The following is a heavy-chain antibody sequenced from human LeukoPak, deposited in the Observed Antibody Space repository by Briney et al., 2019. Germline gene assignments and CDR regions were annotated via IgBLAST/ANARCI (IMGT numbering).Heavy chain of an antibody. V-gene: IGHV3-20*04. D-gene: IGHD1-1*01. CDR2: INWNGGST. CDR1: GFTFDDYG. J-gene: IGHJ5*02. CDR3: ARRHTTNWYNWFDP. Sequence: GGSLRLSCAASGFTFDDYGMSWVRQAPGKGLEWVSDINWNGGSTDYADSVKGRFTISRDNAKNSLYLYMSSLRDEDTAFYYCARRHTTNWYNWFDPWGQGTLVIVSS.